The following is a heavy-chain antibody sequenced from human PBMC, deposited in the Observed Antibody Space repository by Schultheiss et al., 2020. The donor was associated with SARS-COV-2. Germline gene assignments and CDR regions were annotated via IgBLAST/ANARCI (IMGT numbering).Heavy chain of an antibody. CDR3: ARQLSSGWYGYYFDY. CDR1: GGSFSGYY. CDR2: IYCSGST. J-gene: IGHJ4*02. D-gene: IGHD6-19*01. V-gene: IGHV4-34*01. Sequence: SETLSLTCAVYGGSFSGYYWSWIRQPPGKGLEWIGYIYCSGSTYYNPSLKSRVTISVDTSKNQFSLKLSSVTAADTAVYYCARQLSSGWYGYYFDYWGQGTLVTVSS.